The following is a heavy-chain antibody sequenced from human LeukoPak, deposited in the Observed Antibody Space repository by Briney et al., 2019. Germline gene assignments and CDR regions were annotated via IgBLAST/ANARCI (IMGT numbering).Heavy chain of an antibody. CDR1: GFTFNSYT. CDR3: ARGDYDLSGSYHYGMDV. D-gene: IGHD3-10*01. CDR2: MSSDGNKK. Sequence: GGSLSLSCAAPGFTFNSYTMHWVRQAPGKGLEWVAVMSSDGNKKFYAEYVKGRFTISRDNSENTLYLEMNSLRGEDTAVYYCARGDYDLSGSYHYGMDVWGQGTTVTVSS. J-gene: IGHJ6*02. V-gene: IGHV3-30-3*01.